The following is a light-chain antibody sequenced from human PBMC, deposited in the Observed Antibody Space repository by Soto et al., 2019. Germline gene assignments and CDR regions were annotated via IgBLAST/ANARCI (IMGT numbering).Light chain of an antibody. V-gene: IGLV9-49*01. CDR1: SGYSNYK. J-gene: IGLJ2*01. Sequence: QSVLTQPPSASASLGASVTLTCTLSSGYSNYKVDWYQQRPGKGHRFVMRVGTGGIVGSKGDGIPDRFSVLGSGLNRYLTIKNIQEEDESDYHCGADHGSGSNFVVFGGGTKLTVL. CDR2: VGTGGIVG. CDR3: GADHGSGSNFVV.